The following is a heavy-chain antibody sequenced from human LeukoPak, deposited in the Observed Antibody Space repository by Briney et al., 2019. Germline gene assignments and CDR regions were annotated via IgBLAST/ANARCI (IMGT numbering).Heavy chain of an antibody. CDR2: IYYSGST. CDR1: GGSISSYY. D-gene: IGHD5-18*01. CDR3: ARRYSYGMDV. Sequence: SETLSLTCTVSGGSISSYYWSWIRQPPGKGLEWIGYIYYSGSTNYNPSLKSRVTISVDTSKNQFSPKLSSVTAADTAVYYCARRYSYGMDVWGQGTLVTVSS. V-gene: IGHV4-59*08. J-gene: IGHJ6*02.